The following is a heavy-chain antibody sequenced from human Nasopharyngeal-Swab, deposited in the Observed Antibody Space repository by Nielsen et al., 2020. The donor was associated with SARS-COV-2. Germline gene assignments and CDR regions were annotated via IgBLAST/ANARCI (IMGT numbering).Heavy chain of an antibody. V-gene: IGHV3-23*01. D-gene: IGHD3-22*01. CDR1: GFTFSSYA. Sequence: GESLKISCAASGFTFSSYAMSWVRQAPGKGLEWVSAISGSGGSTYYADSVKGRFTISRDNSKHTLYLQMNSLRAEDTAVYYCAKGDYYYEGVGMDVWGQGTTVTVSS. CDR2: ISGSGGST. CDR3: AKGDYYYEGVGMDV. J-gene: IGHJ6*02.